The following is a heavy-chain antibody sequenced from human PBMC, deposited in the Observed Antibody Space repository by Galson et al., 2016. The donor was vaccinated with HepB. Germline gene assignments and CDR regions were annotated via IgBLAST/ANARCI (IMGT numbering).Heavy chain of an antibody. CDR3: ASLQGYYDRSGYYYAWFDY. CDR1: GYSFTSYW. Sequence: QSGAEVKKPGESLRISGKGSGYSFTSYWITWVRQMPGKGLEWMGRIDPSDSYTNYSPSFQGHVTISADKSISTACLQWSSLKASDTAMYYCASLQGYYDRSGYYYAWFDYWGQGTLVTVSS. D-gene: IGHD3-22*01. CDR2: IDPSDSYT. V-gene: IGHV5-10-1*01. J-gene: IGHJ4*02.